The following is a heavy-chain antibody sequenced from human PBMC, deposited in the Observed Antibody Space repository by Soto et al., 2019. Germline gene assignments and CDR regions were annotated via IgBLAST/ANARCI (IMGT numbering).Heavy chain of an antibody. CDR2: IYYSGST. CDR3: ARGSFGELYSLDYYFDY. CDR1: GGSISSGDYY. J-gene: IGHJ4*02. D-gene: IGHD3-10*01. Sequence: PSETLSLTCTVSGGSISSGDYYWSWIRQPPGKGLEWIGYIYYSGSTYYNPSLKSRVTISVDTSKNQFSLKLSSVTAADTAVYYCARGSFGELYSLDYYFDYWAREPWSPSPQ. V-gene: IGHV4-30-4*01.